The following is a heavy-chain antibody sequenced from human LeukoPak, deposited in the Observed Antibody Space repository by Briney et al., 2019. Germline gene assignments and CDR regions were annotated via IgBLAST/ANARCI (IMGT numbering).Heavy chain of an antibody. V-gene: IGHV4-39*07. Sequence: ASETLSLTCTVSGGSISSSSYYWGWIRQPPGKGLEWIGSIYYSGSTYYNPSLKSRVTISVDTSKNQFSLKLSSATAADTAVYYCAHSMIRGVMTEWGQGTLVTVSS. CDR1: GGSISSSSYY. D-gene: IGHD3-10*01. CDR3: AHSMIRGVMTE. J-gene: IGHJ4*02. CDR2: IYYSGST.